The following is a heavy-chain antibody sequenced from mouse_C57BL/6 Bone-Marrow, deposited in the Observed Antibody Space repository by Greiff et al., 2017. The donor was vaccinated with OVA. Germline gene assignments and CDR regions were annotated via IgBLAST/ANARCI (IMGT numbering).Heavy chain of an antibody. V-gene: IGHV1-18*01. CDR1: GYTFTDYN. J-gene: IGHJ3*01. CDR2: INPYNGDT. D-gene: IGHD1-1*01. Sequence: EVQLQQSGPELVKPGASVKIPCKASGYTFTDYNMDWVKQSHGKSLEWIGDINPYNGDTFYNQKFKGKATLTVDKSSSTAHMELRSLTSEDSAVYYCARRYYYGSSSFAYWGQGTLVTVSA. CDR3: ARRYYYGSSSFAY.